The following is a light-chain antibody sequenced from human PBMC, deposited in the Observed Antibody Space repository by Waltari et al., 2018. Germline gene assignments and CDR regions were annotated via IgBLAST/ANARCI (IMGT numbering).Light chain of an antibody. CDR3: CSYADTYTAV. CDR2: DVT. V-gene: IGLV2-11*01. CDR1: SSDVGGYSY. J-gene: IGLJ3*02. Sequence: QSALTQPRSVSGSPGQSVTISCTGTSSDVGGYSYVSWYQQHPGKAPKLILYDVTQRPSGVPGRFSGSKSGNTASLTISGLQAEDEADYYCCSYADTYTAVFGGGTKVTVL.